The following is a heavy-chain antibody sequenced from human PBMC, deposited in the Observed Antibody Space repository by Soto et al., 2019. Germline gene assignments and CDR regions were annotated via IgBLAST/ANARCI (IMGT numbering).Heavy chain of an antibody. V-gene: IGHV3-33*01. J-gene: IGHJ4*02. CDR3: AREDDALDY. CDR2: IWYDGSNK. CDR1: GFTFSSYG. Sequence: QVQLVESGGGVVQPGRSLRLSCAASGFTFSSYGMHWVRQAPGKGLEWVAVIWYDGSNKYYADSVKGRFTISRDNSKNTLYLQMNSLRAEDTGVYYGAREDDALDYWGQGTLVTVSS.